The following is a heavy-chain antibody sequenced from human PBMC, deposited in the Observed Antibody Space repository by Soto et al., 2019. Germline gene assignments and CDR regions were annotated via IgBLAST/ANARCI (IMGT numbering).Heavy chain of an antibody. V-gene: IGHV4-4*02. CDR2: IYHSGST. Sequence: PSETLSLTCAVSSGSISSSNWWSWVRQPPGKGLEWIGEIYHSGSTNYNPSLKSRVTISVDKSKNQFSLKLSSVTAADTAVYYCARDRSHCTNGVCYRDYYFDYWGQGTLVTVSS. J-gene: IGHJ4*02. D-gene: IGHD2-8*01. CDR3: ARDRSHCTNGVCYRDYYFDY. CDR1: SGSISSSNW.